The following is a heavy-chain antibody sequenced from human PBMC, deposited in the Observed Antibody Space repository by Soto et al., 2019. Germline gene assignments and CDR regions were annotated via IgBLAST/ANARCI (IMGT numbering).Heavy chain of an antibody. CDR3: ARGVSLCSGGSCWVGWLHP. J-gene: IGHJ5*02. Sequence: SETLSLTCTVSGGSVSNANNYCSWIRQPPGKGLEWIGYLDYSGSTNYNPSLKSRVTISVDTSMNQFSLRLSSMTAADTAVSFCARGVSLCSGGSCWVGWLHPGGQETLDTVSS. D-gene: IGHD2-15*01. CDR1: GGSVSNANNY. V-gene: IGHV4-61*01. CDR2: LDYSGST.